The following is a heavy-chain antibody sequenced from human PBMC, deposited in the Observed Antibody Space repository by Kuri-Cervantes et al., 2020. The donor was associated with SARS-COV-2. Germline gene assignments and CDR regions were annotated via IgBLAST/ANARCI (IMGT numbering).Heavy chain of an antibody. J-gene: IGHJ6*03. CDR3: ALMAGYYYYYYMDV. Sequence: ASVKVSCKASGGTFSSYAISWVRQAPGQGLEWMGGINPNSGGTNYAQKFQGRVTMTRDTSISTAYMELSRLRSDDTAVYYCALMAGYYYYYYMDVWGKGTTVTVSS. V-gene: IGHV1-2*02. CDR1: GGTFSSYA. D-gene: IGHD5-24*01. CDR2: INPNSGGT.